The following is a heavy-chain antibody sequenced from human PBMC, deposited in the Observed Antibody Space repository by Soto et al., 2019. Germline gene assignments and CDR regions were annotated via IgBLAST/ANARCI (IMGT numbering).Heavy chain of an antibody. D-gene: IGHD5-12*01. CDR3: ARSTQYSASMQFDY. CDR1: GYTFTDYF. Sequence: QVRLVQSGAEVKKPGASVKVSCKASGYTFTDYFIHWVRQAPGQGLEWMGWINPATGGTVFAQNFQGRVTMARDTPLSTVDMELRGLRSGDTAFYYYARSTQYSASMQFDYWGQGTLVAVSS. V-gene: IGHV1-2*02. J-gene: IGHJ4*02. CDR2: INPATGGT.